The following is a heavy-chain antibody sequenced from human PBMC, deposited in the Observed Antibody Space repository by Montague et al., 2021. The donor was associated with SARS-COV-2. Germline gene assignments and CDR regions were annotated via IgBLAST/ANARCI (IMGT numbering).Heavy chain of an antibody. J-gene: IGHJ6*02. D-gene: IGHD1-26*01. V-gene: IGHV4-59*01. CDR2: IYYSGST. CDR1: GGSISSYY. Sequence: SETLSLTCTVSGGSISSYYWSWIRQPPGKGLEWIGYIYYSGSTNYNPSLKRRLTISVDTSKNQFSLKLTSVTAADTAAYYCASEQGGGTLYGMDVWGQGTTVTVSS. CDR3: ASEQGGGTLYGMDV.